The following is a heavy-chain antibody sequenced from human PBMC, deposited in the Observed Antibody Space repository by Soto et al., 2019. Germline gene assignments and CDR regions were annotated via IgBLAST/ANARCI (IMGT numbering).Heavy chain of an antibody. J-gene: IGHJ6*02. CDR3: ARALGYCSGGSCYGYYYYGMDV. Sequence: EVQLVESGGGLVQPGGSLRLSCAASGFTFSSYAMHWVRQAPGKELEYVSAISSNGGSTYYANSVKGRFTISRDNSKNTLYLQMGSLRAEDMAVYFCARALGYCSGGSCYGYYYYGMDVWGQGTTVTVSS. CDR2: ISSNGGST. D-gene: IGHD2-15*01. V-gene: IGHV3-64*01. CDR1: GFTFSSYA.